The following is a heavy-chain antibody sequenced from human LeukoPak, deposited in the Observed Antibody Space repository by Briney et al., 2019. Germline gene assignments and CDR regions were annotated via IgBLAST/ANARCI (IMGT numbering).Heavy chain of an antibody. Sequence: VGSLRLSCAASGFTFDDYGMSWVRQAPGKGLEWVSGINWNGGSTGYADSVKGRFTISRDNAKNSLYLQMNSLRAEDTGVYYCARGGYDYVWGSYRPNWFDPWGQGTLVTVSS. V-gene: IGHV3-20*04. CDR3: ARGGYDYVWGSYRPNWFDP. D-gene: IGHD3-16*02. CDR2: INWNGGST. J-gene: IGHJ5*02. CDR1: GFTFDDYG.